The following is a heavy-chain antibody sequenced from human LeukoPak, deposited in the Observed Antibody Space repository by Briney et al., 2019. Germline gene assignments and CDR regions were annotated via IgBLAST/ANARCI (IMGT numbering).Heavy chain of an antibody. CDR1: GFTFSESW. CDR2: INHEGGGI. J-gene: IGHJ6*02. V-gene: IGHV3-7*01. CDR3: ATYINWVTGDV. D-gene: IGHD1-1*01. Sequence: GGSLRLSCAASGFTFSESWMTWVRQVPGQGLEWVAHINHEGGGIQYVDSVKGRFTISRDNAKGSVYLQMNSLRAEDTAIYHCATYINWVTGDVWGQGTTVIVSS.